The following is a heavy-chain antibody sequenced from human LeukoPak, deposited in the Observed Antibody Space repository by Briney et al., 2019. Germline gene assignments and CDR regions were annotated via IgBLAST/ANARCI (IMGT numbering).Heavy chain of an antibody. CDR3: ARVGSSWCLDC. CDR1: GFTFSSYS. J-gene: IGHJ4*02. V-gene: IGHV3-48*01. Sequence: GGSLTLSCAASGFTFSSYSMNWVRQAPGKGLEWVSLITSSSSNMYYADSVKGRFTISRDNAKNSLYLQMNSLRAEDTAVYYSARVGSSWCLDCWGPGTLVTVSS. D-gene: IGHD6-13*01. CDR2: ITSSSSNM.